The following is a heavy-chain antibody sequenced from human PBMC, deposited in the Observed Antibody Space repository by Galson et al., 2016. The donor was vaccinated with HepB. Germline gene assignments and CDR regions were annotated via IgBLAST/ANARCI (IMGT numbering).Heavy chain of an antibody. CDR1: GFVFSNYG. D-gene: IGHD3-10*01. J-gene: IGHJ3*01. Sequence: SLRLSCAASGFVFSNYGMNWVRQAPGKGLEWVAVIWYDGSKKYYGDSVKGRFSISRGNSKKTLYLQMNSLRVEDTAVYYCVSGVVRGVVSVDDAFDLWGQGTMVTVSS. CDR2: IWYDGSKK. CDR3: VSGVVRGVVSVDDAFDL. V-gene: IGHV3-33*01.